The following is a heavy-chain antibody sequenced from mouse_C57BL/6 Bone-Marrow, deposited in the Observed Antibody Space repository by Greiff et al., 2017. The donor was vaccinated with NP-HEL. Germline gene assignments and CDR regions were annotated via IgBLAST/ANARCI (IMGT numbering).Heavy chain of an antibody. Sequence: EVKVVESGGGLVKPGGSLKLSCAASGFTFSSYAMSWVRQTPEKRLEWVATISDGGSYTYYLDNVTGRFTISRDNAKNNLYLQMSHLKSEDTAMYYCARDLTLPWYFDVWGTGTTVTVSS. CDR3: ARDLTLPWYFDV. V-gene: IGHV5-4*03. J-gene: IGHJ1*03. D-gene: IGHD2-12*01. CDR1: GFTFSSYA. CDR2: ISDGGSYT.